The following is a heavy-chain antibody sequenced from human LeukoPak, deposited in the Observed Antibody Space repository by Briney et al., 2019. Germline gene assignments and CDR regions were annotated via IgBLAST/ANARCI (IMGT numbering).Heavy chain of an antibody. Sequence: GGSLRLSCAAAGFTFSSYWMSWVRQAPGKGLEWVANMNRDGSEKNYVDSIKGRFTISRDNAANSLYLQMNSLRVEDTAVYYCARDGGIIRFGGQDVWGQGTTVIVS. J-gene: IGHJ6*02. D-gene: IGHD3-16*01. V-gene: IGHV3-7*01. CDR1: GFTFSSYW. CDR3: ARDGGIIRFGGQDV. CDR2: MNRDGSEK.